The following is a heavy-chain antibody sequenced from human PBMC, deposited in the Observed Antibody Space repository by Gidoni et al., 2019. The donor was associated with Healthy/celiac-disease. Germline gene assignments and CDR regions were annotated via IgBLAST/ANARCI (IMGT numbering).Heavy chain of an antibody. Sequence: QVQLVESGGGVVQPGRSLRLSCAATGFTFSSYGMHWVRQAPGNGLEWVAVIWYDGSNKYYADSVKGRFTISRDNSKNTLYLQMNSLRAEDTAVYYCARGGTAMVPGAFDIWGQGAMVTVSS. D-gene: IGHD5-18*01. J-gene: IGHJ3*02. CDR2: IWYDGSNK. CDR3: ARGGTAMVPGAFDI. V-gene: IGHV3-33*01. CDR1: GFTFSSYG.